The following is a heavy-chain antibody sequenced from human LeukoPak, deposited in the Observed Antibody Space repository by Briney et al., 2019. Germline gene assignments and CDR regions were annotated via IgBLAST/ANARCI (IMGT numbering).Heavy chain of an antibody. D-gene: IGHD1-26*01. CDR3: ARDYSGSLTLFDY. V-gene: IGHV4-39*07. CDR2: IYHSGST. CDR1: GGSISSSSYY. J-gene: IGHJ4*02. Sequence: SETLSLTCTVSGGSISSSSYYWGWIRQPPGKGLEWIGSIYHSGSTYYNPSLKSRVTISVDTSKNQFSLKLSSVTAADTAVYYCARDYSGSLTLFDYWGQGTLVTVSS.